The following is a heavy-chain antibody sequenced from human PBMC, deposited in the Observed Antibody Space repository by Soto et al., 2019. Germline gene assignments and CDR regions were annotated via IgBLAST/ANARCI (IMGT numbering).Heavy chain of an antibody. Sequence: GGSLRLSCAASGFTFSSYAMSWVRQAPGKGLEWVSASSGSGGSTYYADSVKGRFTISRDNAKNTLYLQMNSLRAEDTAVYYCEKVELGTFDYWGQGTLVTVSS. J-gene: IGHJ4*02. CDR1: GFTFSSYA. V-gene: IGHV3-23*01. D-gene: IGHD7-27*01. CDR2: SSGSGGST. CDR3: EKVELGTFDY.